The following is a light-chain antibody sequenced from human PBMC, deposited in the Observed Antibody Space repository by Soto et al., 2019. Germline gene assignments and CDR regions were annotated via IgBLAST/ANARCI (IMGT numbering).Light chain of an antibody. Sequence: QSVLAQPASVSGSPGQSITISCTGSSSDVRNYHLVSWYQQYPGKAPKLIIYEGSKRPSGVSNRFSGSRSGNTASLTISGLQPEDEADYYCCPYGGSSIFDVYGNGTKVTVL. CDR3: CPYGGSSIFDV. J-gene: IGLJ1*01. V-gene: IGLV2-23*03. CDR2: EGS. CDR1: SSDVRNYHL.